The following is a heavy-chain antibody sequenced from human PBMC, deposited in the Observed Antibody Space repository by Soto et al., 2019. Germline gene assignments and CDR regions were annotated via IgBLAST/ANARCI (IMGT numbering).Heavy chain of an antibody. CDR3: AKDLRADGVWDFDY. CDR2: ISSGGRT. J-gene: IGHJ4*02. Sequence: EVQLLESGGGLVQPGGSLRLSCAASGFTFSSYTMNWVRQAPGKGLEWVSGISSGGRTYYADSVKGRFTISRDDSKNTLYLQIISLRAEDTAVYYCAKDLRADGVWDFDYWGQGTLVTVSS. D-gene: IGHD4-17*01. V-gene: IGHV3-23*01. CDR1: GFTFSSYT.